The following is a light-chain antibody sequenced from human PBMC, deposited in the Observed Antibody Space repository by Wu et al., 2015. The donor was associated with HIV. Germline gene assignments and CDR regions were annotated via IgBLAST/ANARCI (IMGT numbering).Light chain of an antibody. Sequence: DIVLTQSPGTLSLSPGERATLSCRASQSVTRSYLAWYQQKPGQAPRLLIYGTSSRATGIPDRFSGSGSGTDFTLTINRLEPEDFAVYYCQEYGDSPPYTFGQGTRLEIK. CDR3: QEYGDSPPYT. V-gene: IGKV3-20*01. J-gene: IGKJ2*01. CDR2: GTS. CDR1: QSVTRSY.